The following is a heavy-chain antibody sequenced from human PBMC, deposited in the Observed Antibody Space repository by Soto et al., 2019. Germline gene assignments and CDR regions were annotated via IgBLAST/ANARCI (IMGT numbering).Heavy chain of an antibody. D-gene: IGHD3-16*01. V-gene: IGHV3-23*01. J-gene: IGHJ3*01. CDR2: LSGSGDTT. Sequence: EVQVLESGGGLVQPGRSLSLSCSVSGFICSNYAMTWVRQAPGQGLEWVSGLSGSGDTTDYADSVKGRCTISRDNSNNKLYLQINSLRDEDTAVSACSRNWGRSAFKVGHHDAFDVWGQGTMVTVSS. CDR3: SRNWGRSAFKVGHHDAFDV. CDR1: GFICSNYA.